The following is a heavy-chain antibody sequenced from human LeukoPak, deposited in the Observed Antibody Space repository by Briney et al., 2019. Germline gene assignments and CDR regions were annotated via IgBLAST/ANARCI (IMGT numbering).Heavy chain of an antibody. D-gene: IGHD3-22*01. J-gene: IGHJ4*02. Sequence: GGSLRLSCAASGFTFSSYAMHWVRQAPGKGLEWVALISYDASNKYYADSVKGRFTISRDNSENTLYLQMNSLRAEDTAVYYCARATNYYYDSSGYAPDFDYWGQETLVTVSS. CDR3: ARATNYYYDSSGYAPDFDY. V-gene: IGHV3-30*04. CDR2: ISYDASNK. CDR1: GFTFSSYA.